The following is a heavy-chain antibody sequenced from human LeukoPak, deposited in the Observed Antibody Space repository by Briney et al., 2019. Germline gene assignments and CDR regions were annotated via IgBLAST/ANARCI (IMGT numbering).Heavy chain of an antibody. CDR1: GYTFTSYY. CDR2: VNPSGGST. D-gene: IGHD3-22*01. Sequence: ASVKVSCKASGYTFTSYYMHWVRQAPGQGLEWMGLVNPSGGSTSYAQKFQGRVTMTRDTSISTAYMELSRLRSDDTAVYYCARSYYDSSGYLFDYWGQGTLVTVSS. J-gene: IGHJ4*02. V-gene: IGHV1-46*01. CDR3: ARSYYDSSGYLFDY.